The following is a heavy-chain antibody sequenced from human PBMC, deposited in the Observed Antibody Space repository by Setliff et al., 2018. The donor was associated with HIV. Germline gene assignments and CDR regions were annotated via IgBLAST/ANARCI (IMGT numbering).Heavy chain of an antibody. CDR2: IYYSGST. CDR3: ARDLGYCSGGSCYWYY. Sequence: SETLSLTCTVSGGSVSSSDYYWGWIRQPPGKGLEWIGSIYYSGSTFYNPSLKSRVSISLDMSKNLFSLNLTSVTAADTAVYYCARDLGYCSGGSCYWYYWGQGTLVTVSS. V-gene: IGHV4-39*07. J-gene: IGHJ4*02. D-gene: IGHD2-15*01. CDR1: GGSVSSSDYY.